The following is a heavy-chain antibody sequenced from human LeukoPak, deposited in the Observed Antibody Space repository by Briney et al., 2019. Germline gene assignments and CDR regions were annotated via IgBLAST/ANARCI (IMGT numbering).Heavy chain of an antibody. Sequence: PGGSLRLSCAASGFSLSDYGISWARQAPGKGLEWISYITTNSAKLYADAVRGRIAISRDHDKNSVYLQMNSLRDEDTAVYYCTRGRYQFLGPNDSWGQGSLVTVSS. CDR3: TRGRYQFLGPNDS. D-gene: IGHD2/OR15-2a*01. J-gene: IGHJ4*02. CDR1: GFSLSDYG. CDR2: ITTNSAK. V-gene: IGHV3-48*02.